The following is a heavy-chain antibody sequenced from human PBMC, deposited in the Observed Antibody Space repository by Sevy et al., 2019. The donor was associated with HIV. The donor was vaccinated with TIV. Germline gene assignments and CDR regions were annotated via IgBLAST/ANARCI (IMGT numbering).Heavy chain of an antibody. V-gene: IGHV1-24*01. D-gene: IGHD2-15*01. J-gene: IGHJ4*02. CDR1: GHTLTELS. CDR2: FDPEDGET. CDR3: ATRVVQTHFLLDF. Sequence: ASVKVSCKVSGHTLTELSMQWVRQAPGKGLEWMGGFDPEDGETMFEQNFQGRVTMTADTSTDTAYMELSSLRSEDTAVYYCATRVVQTHFLLDFWGQGTLVTVSS.